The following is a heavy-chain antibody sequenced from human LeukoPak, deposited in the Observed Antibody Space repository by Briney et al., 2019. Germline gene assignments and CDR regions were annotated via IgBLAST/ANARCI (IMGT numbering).Heavy chain of an antibody. J-gene: IGHJ4*02. V-gene: IGHV4-39*01. D-gene: IGHD6-6*01. CDR1: GGSISSSSYY. CDR2: IYYSGGT. CDR3: ARHPYSSSPFDY. Sequence: SETLSLTCTVYGGSISSSSYYWGWIRQPPGKGLEWIGSIYYSGGTYYNPSLKSRVTISVDTSKNQFPLKLSSVTAADTAVYYCARHPYSSSPFDYWGQGTLVIVSS.